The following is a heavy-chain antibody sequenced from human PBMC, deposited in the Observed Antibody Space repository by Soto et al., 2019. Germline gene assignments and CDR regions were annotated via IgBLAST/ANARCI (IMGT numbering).Heavy chain of an antibody. V-gene: IGHV4-59*08. D-gene: IGHD6-13*01. CDR1: GGSISSYY. Sequence: SETLSLTCTVSGGSISSYYWSWIWQPPGKGLEWIGYIYYSGSTNYNPSLKSRVTISVDTSKNQFSLKLSSVTAADTAVYYCARLYSSSPVEFDYWGQGTLVTVSS. CDR3: ARLYSSSPVEFDY. J-gene: IGHJ4*02. CDR2: IYYSGST.